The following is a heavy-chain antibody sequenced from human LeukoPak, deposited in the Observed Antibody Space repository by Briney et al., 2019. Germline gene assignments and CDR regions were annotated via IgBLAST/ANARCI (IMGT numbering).Heavy chain of an antibody. CDR1: GYTFTSYA. D-gene: IGHD4-17*01. V-gene: IGHV7-4-1*02. CDR3: ARGFMMTTVTTVGY. Sequence: ASVKVSCKASGYTFTSYAMNWVRQTPGQGLEWMGWINTNTGNPTYAQGFTGRFVFSLDTSVSTAYLQISSLKAEDTAVYYCARGFMMTTVTTVGYWGQGTLVTVSS. CDR2: INTNTGNP. J-gene: IGHJ4*02.